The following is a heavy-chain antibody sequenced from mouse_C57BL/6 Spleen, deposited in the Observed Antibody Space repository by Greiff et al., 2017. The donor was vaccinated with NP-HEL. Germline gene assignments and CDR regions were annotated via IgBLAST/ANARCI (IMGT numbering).Heavy chain of an antibody. J-gene: IGHJ2*01. CDR1: GYTFTSYW. V-gene: IGHV1-50*01. CDR2: IDPSDSYT. Sequence: QVQLQQPGAELVKPGASVKLSCKASGYTFTSYWMQWVKQRPGQGLAWIGEIDPSDSYTNYNQKFKGKATLTVDTSSSTAYMQLSSLTSEDSAVYYCARTFLPFYYFDYWGQGTTLTVSS. CDR3: ARTFLPFYYFDY. D-gene: IGHD2-10*01.